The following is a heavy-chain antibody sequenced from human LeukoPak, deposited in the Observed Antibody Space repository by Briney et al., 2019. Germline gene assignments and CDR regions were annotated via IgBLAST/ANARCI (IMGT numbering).Heavy chain of an antibody. V-gene: IGHV3-49*04. D-gene: IGHD4-17*01. CDR3: TRSSDYGDEDGWFDP. CDR1: GFTFSSYW. CDR2: IRSKAYGGTT. Sequence: PGGSLRLSCAASGFTFSSYWMHWVRHAPGKGLEWVGFIRSKAYGGTTEYAASVKGRFTISRDDSKSIAYLQMNSLKTEDTAVYYCTRSSDYGDEDGWFDPWGQGTLVTVSS. J-gene: IGHJ5*02.